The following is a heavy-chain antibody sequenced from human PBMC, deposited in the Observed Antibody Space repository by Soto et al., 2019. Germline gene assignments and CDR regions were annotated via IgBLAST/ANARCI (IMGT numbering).Heavy chain of an antibody. V-gene: IGHV3-33*08. CDR1: GVTFSNHG. CDR2: IWSDGNNK. J-gene: IGHJ4*02. D-gene: IGHD1-1*01. Sequence: PGGSLRLSCAVSGVTFSNHGMHWVRQAPGKGLEWVAVIWSDGNNKYYADSVKGRFTISRDNSKNTVYLQMDSLRAEDTAVYYCVRGDNWNDEASDYWGQGTLVTVSS. CDR3: VRGDNWNDEASDY.